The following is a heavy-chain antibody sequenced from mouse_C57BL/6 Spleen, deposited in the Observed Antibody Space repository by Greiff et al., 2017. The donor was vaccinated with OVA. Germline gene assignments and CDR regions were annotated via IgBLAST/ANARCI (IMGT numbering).Heavy chain of an antibody. CDR3: ARLDYDYWFAY. J-gene: IGHJ3*01. CDR2: INPSSGYT. V-gene: IGHV1-4*01. D-gene: IGHD2-4*01. Sequence: VQLVESGAELARPGASVKMSCKASGYTFTSYTMHWVKQRPGQGLEWIGYINPSSGYTKYNQKFKDKATLTADKSSSTAYMQLSSLTSEDSAVYYCARLDYDYWFAYWGQGTLVTVSA. CDR1: GYTFTSYT.